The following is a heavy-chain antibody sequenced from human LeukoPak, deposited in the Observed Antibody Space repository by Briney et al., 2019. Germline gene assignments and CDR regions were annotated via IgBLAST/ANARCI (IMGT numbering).Heavy chain of an antibody. V-gene: IGHV3-23*01. CDR1: GFTFSNYA. CDR3: AKEGDSSGYYCLDY. CDR2: LRGDGET. Sequence: GGSPRLSCAASGFTFSNYAMSWVRQAPAGGLEWVSSLRGDGETFYADSVKGRFTLSRDDSRNTVYLQLNNLRAEDTAVYYCAKEGDSSGYYCLDYWGQGTLVTVSS. J-gene: IGHJ4*02. D-gene: IGHD3-22*01.